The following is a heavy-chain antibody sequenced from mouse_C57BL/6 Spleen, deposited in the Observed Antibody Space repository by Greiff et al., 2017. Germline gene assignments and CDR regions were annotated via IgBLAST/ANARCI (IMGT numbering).Heavy chain of an antibody. V-gene: IGHV5-17*01. J-gene: IGHJ2*01. CDR3: ARAGMVFDY. CDR1: GFTFSDYG. CDR2: ISSGSSTI. Sequence: EVQLVESGGGLVKPGGSLKLSCAASGFTFSDYGMHWVRQAPEKGLEWVAYISSGSSTIYYADTVKGRFTISRDNAKNTLFLQMTSLRSEDTAMYYCARAGMVFDYWGQGTTLTVSS. D-gene: IGHD2-3*01.